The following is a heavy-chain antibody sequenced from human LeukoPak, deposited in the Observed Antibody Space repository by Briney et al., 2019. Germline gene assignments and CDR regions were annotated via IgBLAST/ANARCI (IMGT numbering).Heavy chain of an antibody. V-gene: IGHV1-2*02. D-gene: IGHD6-6*01. CDR1: GYTFTGYY. CDR2: INPNSGGT. CDR3: ARDRIAAVPYNWFDP. Sequence: ASVKVSCKAPGYTFTGYYMHWVRQAPGQGLEWMGWINPNSGGTNYAQKFQGRVTMTRDTSISTAYMELSRLRSDDTAVYYCARDRIAAVPYNWFDPWGQGTLVTVSS. J-gene: IGHJ5*02.